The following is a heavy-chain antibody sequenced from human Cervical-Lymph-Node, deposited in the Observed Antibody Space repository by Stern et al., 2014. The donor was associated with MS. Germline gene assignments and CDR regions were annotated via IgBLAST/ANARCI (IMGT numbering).Heavy chain of an antibody. J-gene: IGHJ6*02. CDR2: IGTAGDP. CDR1: GFTFSSYD. D-gene: IGHD5-24*01. CDR3: ARAGDGYLEGDYYXXXXX. V-gene: IGHV3-13*05. Sequence: EVQLVESGGGLVQPGGSLRLSCAASGFTFSSYDMHWVRQATGKGLEWVSAIGTAGDPYYPGSVKGRFTISRENAKNSLYLQMNSLRAGDTAVYYCARAGDGYLEGDYYXXXXXWGQGTTVTVSS.